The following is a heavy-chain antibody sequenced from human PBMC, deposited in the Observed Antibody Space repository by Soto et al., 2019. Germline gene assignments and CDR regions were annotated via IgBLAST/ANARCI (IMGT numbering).Heavy chain of an antibody. J-gene: IGHJ2*01. Sequence: QVQLVQSGAEVKKPGSSVKVSCKASGGAFSSYAISWVRQAPGQGLEWMGGNLPLFNISNYAQKFQGRVTITADEPTSTAYMDLSNLTSEDTAVYYCARSRLGYGSWSFDLWGRGTLITVSS. CDR3: ARSRLGYGSWSFDL. CDR2: NLPLFNIS. CDR1: GGAFSSYA. V-gene: IGHV1-69*01. D-gene: IGHD3-10*01.